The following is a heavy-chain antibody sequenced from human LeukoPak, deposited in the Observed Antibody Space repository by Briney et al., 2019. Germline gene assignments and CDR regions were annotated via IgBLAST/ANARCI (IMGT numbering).Heavy chain of an antibody. J-gene: IGHJ3*02. CDR2: IWYDGSNK. V-gene: IGHV3-33*01. CDR3: ARDRSIAAAHGAFDI. D-gene: IGHD6-13*01. Sequence: PGGSLRLSCAASGFTFSNYGMHWVRQAPGKGLEWVAVIWYDGSNKFYADSVKGRFTISRDNSKNTLYLQMTSLRIEDTAVYYCARDRSIAAAHGAFDIWGQGTMVTVSS. CDR1: GFTFSNYG.